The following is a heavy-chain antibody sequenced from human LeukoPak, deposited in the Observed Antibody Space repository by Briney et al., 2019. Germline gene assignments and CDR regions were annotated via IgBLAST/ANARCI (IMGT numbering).Heavy chain of an antibody. CDR1: GGSFSGYY. Sequence: SSETLSLTCAVYGGSFSGYYWSWIRQPPGKGLEWIGEINHSGSTNYNPSLKSRVTISVDTSKNQFSLKLSSVTAADTAVYYCARALGYYYDSSGYSYRGQGTLVTVSS. J-gene: IGHJ4*02. D-gene: IGHD3-22*01. CDR3: ARALGYYYDSSGYSY. V-gene: IGHV4-34*01. CDR2: INHSGST.